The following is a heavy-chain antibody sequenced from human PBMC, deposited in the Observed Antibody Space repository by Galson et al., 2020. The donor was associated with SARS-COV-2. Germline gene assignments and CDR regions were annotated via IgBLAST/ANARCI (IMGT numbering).Heavy chain of an antibody. Sequence: GESLQISCAASGFTFSTYWMSWVRQAPGKGLEWVANVKQDGSDIYYADSVKGRFTISSDYAKNSLHLQLNSLRVEDTAVYYCAREQDGYNGVWGRVTLVTVSS. CDR1: GFTFSTYW. CDR2: VKQDGSDI. J-gene: IGHJ4*02. V-gene: IGHV3-7*01. CDR3: AREQDGYNGV. D-gene: IGHD5-18*01.